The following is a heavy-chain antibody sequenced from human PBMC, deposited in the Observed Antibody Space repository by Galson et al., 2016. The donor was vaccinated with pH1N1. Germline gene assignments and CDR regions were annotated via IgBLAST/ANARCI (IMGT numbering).Heavy chain of an antibody. J-gene: IGHJ4*02. CDR3: ARVRSSGYNYAQQFVD. CDR2: ISSSGDNI. D-gene: IGHD5-18*01. Sequence: SLRLSCAASGFTFSSYAMTWVRQAPGEGLEWVAFISSSGDNIFYADSVKGRFTISRDSSKNTLYLQMNNLRPEDTAFYYCARVRSSGYNYAQQFVDWGQGTLITVSS. V-gene: IGHV3-30-3*01. CDR1: GFTFSSYA.